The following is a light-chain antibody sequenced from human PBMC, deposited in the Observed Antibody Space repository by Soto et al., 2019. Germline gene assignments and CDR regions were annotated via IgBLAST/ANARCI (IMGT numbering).Light chain of an antibody. CDR2: GAS. CDR3: QQYYDWPQT. CDR1: QSVNND. Sequence: EAVMTQSPDTLSVSPGERATLSCRASQSVNNDLAWYQQKPGQAPRLLIYGASTRATGIPCRFSGSGSGTEFTLTISSLQSEDFAVYYCQQYYDWPQTFGQGTKVEIK. J-gene: IGKJ1*01. V-gene: IGKV3-15*01.